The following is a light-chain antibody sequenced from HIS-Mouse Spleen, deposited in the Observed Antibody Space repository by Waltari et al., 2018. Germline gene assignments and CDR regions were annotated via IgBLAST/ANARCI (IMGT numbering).Light chain of an antibody. Sequence: SYELTQPPSVSVSPGQTARITCSGDAWPNKFAYWYQQKSGQAPVLVTHEDSKRPSGIPGSFSGSGSGTMATLTISGAQVEDEADYYCYSTDSSGNHRVFGGGTKLTVL. V-gene: IGLV3-10*01. CDR3: YSTDSSGNHRV. CDR2: EDS. CDR1: AWPNKF. J-gene: IGLJ2*01.